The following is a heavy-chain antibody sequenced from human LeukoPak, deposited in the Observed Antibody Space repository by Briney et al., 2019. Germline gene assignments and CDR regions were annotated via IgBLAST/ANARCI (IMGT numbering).Heavy chain of an antibody. V-gene: IGHV3-15*01. J-gene: IGHJ4*02. CDR3: TTQTTVTTDY. D-gene: IGHD4-17*01. Sequence: GGSLRLSCAASGFTFSDAWMTWVRQAPGKGLEWVARIKGKTDGGTADYAAPVKGRFTISRDDSKNTLYLQMNSLKTKDTAVYYCTTQTTVTTDYWGQGTLVTVSS. CDR2: IKGKTDGGTA. CDR1: GFTFSDAW.